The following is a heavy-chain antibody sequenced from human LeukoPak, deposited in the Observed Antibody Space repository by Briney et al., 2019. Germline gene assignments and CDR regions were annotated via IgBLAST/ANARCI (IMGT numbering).Heavy chain of an antibody. D-gene: IGHD3-10*01. J-gene: IGHJ4*02. V-gene: IGHV3-9*01. CDR1: GFTFEDYA. Sequence: AGGSLRLSCVASGFTFEDYAMNWVRQVPGKGLEWVSGISWNSGSIGYAASVKGRFSISRDNAKNSLFLQMNTLRLEDTAVYFCTRLPRKYYYGSGSYSDSWGQGTLVTVSS. CDR2: ISWNSGSI. CDR3: TRLPRKYYYGSGSYSDS.